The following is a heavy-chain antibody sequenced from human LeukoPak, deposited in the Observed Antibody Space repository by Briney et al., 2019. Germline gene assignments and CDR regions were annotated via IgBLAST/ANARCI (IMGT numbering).Heavy chain of an antibody. D-gene: IGHD2-21*02. V-gene: IGHV3-9*03. CDR2: ISWNSGSI. Sequence: PGRSLRLSCAASGFTFDDYAMHWVRQAPGKGLEWVSGISWNSGSIGYADSVKGRFTISRDKAKNSLYLQMNSLRAEEMALYYCAKACGGDCSGHAFDIWGQGTMVTVSS. CDR3: AKACGGDCSGHAFDI. J-gene: IGHJ3*02. CDR1: GFTFDDYA.